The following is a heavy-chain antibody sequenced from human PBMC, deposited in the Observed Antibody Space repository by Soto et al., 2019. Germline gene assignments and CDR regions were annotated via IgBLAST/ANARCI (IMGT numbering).Heavy chain of an antibody. CDR3: ASLYSSSWYAFDI. J-gene: IGHJ3*02. CDR1: GFTFSSYE. Sequence: GSLRLSCAASGFTFSSYEMNWVRQAPGKGLEWVSYISSSGSTIYYADSVKGRFTISRDNAKNSLYLQMNSLRAEDTAVYYGASLYSSSWYAFDIWGQGTMVTVSS. CDR2: ISSSGSTI. D-gene: IGHD6-13*01. V-gene: IGHV3-48*03.